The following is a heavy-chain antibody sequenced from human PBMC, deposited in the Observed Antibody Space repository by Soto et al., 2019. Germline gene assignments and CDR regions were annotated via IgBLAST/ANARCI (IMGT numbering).Heavy chain of an antibody. D-gene: IGHD2-2*01. J-gene: IGHJ3*01. CDR1: GDPVGSGSYY. CDR2: IYHTGST. V-gene: IGHV4-31*03. CDR3: ARMGCSSTSCFSPLPSPSNAFVF. Sequence: SETLSLTCSVSGDPVGSGSYYWTGVRQHPVKGLEWIGYIYHTGSTYYNPSLQSRLIMSIDTSKNQFSLKLSSVTAADTAVYYCARMGCSSTSCFSPLPSPSNAFVFRCQGTLVSV.